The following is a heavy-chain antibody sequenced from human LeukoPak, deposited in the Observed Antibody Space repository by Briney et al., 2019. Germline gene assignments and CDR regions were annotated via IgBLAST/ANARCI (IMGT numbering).Heavy chain of an antibody. CDR1: GFTFSSYS. CDR3: ARARAARDRRRNYMDV. Sequence: GGSLRLSCAASGFTFSSYSMNWVRQAPGKGLEWVSYISSSSSTIYYADSVKGRFTISRDNAKNSLYLQMNSLRAEDTAVYYCARARAARDRRRNYMDVWGKGTTVTVSS. J-gene: IGHJ6*03. D-gene: IGHD6-6*01. V-gene: IGHV3-48*01. CDR2: ISSSSSTI.